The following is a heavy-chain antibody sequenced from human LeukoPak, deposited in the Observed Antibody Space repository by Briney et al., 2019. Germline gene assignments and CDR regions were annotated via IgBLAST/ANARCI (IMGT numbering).Heavy chain of an antibody. J-gene: IGHJ6*02. CDR2: IGDRGGPI. CDR1: GFTLSTYA. V-gene: IGHV3-48*03. CDR3: ARRVPYYGMDV. Sequence: GKSLRLSCAASGFTLSTYAMHWVRQAPGKGLEWVSNIGDRGGPIHYADSVKGRFTISRDNAKNSLYLQMSSLRAEDTAVYYCARRVPYYGMDVWGQGTTVTVSS. D-gene: IGHD2-21*01.